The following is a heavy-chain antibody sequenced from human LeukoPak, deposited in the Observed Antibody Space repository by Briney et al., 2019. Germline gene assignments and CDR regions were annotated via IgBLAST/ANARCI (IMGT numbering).Heavy chain of an antibody. J-gene: IGHJ6*02. D-gene: IGHD3-22*01. CDR3: ARDPALHYYDSSGYSPYYYYGMDV. CDR1: GGIFSNYG. Sequence: ASVKVSCKASGGIFSNYGISWVLQAPGQGLEWMGGIIPIFGTANYAQKFQGRVTITADESTSTAYMELSSLRSEDTAVYYCARDPALHYYDSSGYSPYYYYGMDVWGQGTTVTVSS. V-gene: IGHV1-69*01. CDR2: IIPIFGTA.